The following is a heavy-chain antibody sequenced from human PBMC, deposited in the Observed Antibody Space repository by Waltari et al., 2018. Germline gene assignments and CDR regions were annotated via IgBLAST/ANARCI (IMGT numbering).Heavy chain of an antibody. J-gene: IGHJ4*02. CDR2: INPKSGGT. Sequence: QVQLVQSGAEVTKPGASVKVSCKPSGYTFTDYHIHWVRQAPGQGLEWMGGINPKSGGTYYAQTFQGWVTMTRDTSTSTVYMELSSLESDDTAMYYCARRSCTGECYAPYVYWGQGSLVTVSS. V-gene: IGHV1-2*04. CDR1: GYTFTDYH. CDR3: ARRSCTGECYAPYVY. D-gene: IGHD2-8*02.